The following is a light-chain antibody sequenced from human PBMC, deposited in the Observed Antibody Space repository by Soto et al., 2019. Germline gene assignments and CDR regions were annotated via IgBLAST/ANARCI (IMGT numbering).Light chain of an antibody. CDR2: DAS. CDR3: QQYNNWPLT. J-gene: IGKJ4*01. Sequence: EIVMTQSPATLSVSPGERATLSCRASQNVNSNLAWYQQKPGQAPRLLIYDASTRATAIPAGFSGSGSGTDFTLTISSLQSEDFAVYYCQQYNNWPLTFGGGTKVEIK. V-gene: IGKV3-15*01. CDR1: QNVNSN.